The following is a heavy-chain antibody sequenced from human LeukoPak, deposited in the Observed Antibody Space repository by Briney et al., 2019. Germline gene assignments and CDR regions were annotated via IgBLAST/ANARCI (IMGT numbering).Heavy chain of an antibody. V-gene: IGHV4-59*11. CDR2: VFNRGST. CDR3: ARDPIVAAPFFDY. CDR1: GASISSHY. J-gene: IGHJ4*02. D-gene: IGHD6-13*01. Sequence: SETLSLTCTVSGASISSHYWSWIRQPPGKRLEWIGDVFNRGSTNYNPSLRSRVTISVDTSKNQFSLRLSSVTAADTAVYYCARDPIVAAPFFDYWGQGTLVTVSS.